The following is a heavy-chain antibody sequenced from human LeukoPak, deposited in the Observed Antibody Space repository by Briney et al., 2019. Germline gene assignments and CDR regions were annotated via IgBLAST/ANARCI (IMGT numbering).Heavy chain of an antibody. V-gene: IGHV4-59*08. Sequence: SETLSLTWTVSGGSISSYYWSWIRQPPGKGLEWIGYIYYSGSTNYNPSLKSRVTISVDTSKNQFSLKLSSVTAADTAVYYCARQGGGWLIDYWGQGTLVTVSS. CDR2: IYYSGST. CDR1: GGSISSYY. D-gene: IGHD6-19*01. CDR3: ARQGGGWLIDY. J-gene: IGHJ4*02.